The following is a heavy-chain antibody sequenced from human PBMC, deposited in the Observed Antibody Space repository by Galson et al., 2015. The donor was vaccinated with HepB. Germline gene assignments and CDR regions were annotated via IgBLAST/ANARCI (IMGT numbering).Heavy chain of an antibody. V-gene: IGHV3-66*01. CDR2: IYSGGST. J-gene: IGHJ5*02. Sequence: SLRLSCAASGFTVSSNYMNWVRQAPGKGLEWVSVIYSGGSTYYADSVKGRFTISRDNSKNTLYLQMNSLRAEDTAVYYCARDQQLVGGIDPWGQGTLVTVSS. CDR3: ARDQQLVGGIDP. CDR1: GFTVSSNY. D-gene: IGHD1-1*01.